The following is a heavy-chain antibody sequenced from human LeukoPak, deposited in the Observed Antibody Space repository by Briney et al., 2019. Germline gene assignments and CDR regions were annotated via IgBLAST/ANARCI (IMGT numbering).Heavy chain of an antibody. CDR1: GFTFSSYD. CDR3: AREVTTGWFDP. CDR2: IGTAGDT. J-gene: IGHJ5*02. D-gene: IGHD1-1*01. V-gene: IGHV3-13*01. Sequence: PGGSLRLSCAASGFTFSSYDMHWVRQATGKGLEWVSAIGTAGDTYYPGSVKGRFTISRENAKNSLYLQMNSPRAGDTAVYYCAREVTTGWFDPWGQGTLVTVSS.